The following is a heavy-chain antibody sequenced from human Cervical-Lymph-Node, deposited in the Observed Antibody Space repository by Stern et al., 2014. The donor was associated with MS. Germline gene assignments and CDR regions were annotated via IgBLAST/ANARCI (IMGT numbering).Heavy chain of an antibody. CDR2: ISYDGIIQ. CDR3: AKPLLTSISFDS. V-gene: IGHV3-30*18. D-gene: IGHD2/OR15-2a*01. Sequence: VKLVQYGGGVVQTGRSLRLSCGGSGFNFNRYGMKWVGQGAGKGMEWVSFISYDGIIQYYADSVKGRFIISRDNSKNTLSLQMNSLIRQDTSVYYCAKPLLTSISFDSWGQGTLVTVSS. J-gene: IGHJ4*02. CDR1: GFNFNRYG.